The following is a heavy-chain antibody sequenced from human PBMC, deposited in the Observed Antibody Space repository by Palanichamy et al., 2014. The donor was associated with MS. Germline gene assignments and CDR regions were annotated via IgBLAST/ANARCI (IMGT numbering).Heavy chain of an antibody. CDR1: GYTFTSYA. CDR3: ARDHGLWLPYYMDV. V-gene: IGHV1-3*01. CDR2: INGADGST. Sequence: QVQLVQSGAEVKKPGASVKLSCKASGYTFTSYAMFWVRQAPGQRLEWVGWINGADGSTKYSQKLQGRLTITRDISASTGYMELRSLRSEDTAVYYCARDHGLWLPYYMDVWAKGTTVTVSS. D-gene: IGHD6-19*01. J-gene: IGHJ6*03.